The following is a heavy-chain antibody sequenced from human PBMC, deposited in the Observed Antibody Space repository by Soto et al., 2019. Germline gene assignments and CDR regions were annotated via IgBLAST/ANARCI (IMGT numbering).Heavy chain of an antibody. CDR1: GFTIGSFG. CDR3: AIDRPYNQRGPVFDY. Sequence: GGSLRLSCAASGFTIGSFGMNWVRQAPGRGLEWVSYISSSGSTIYYADSVRGRFTISRDNARNSLFLQMHSLRDEDTAVYYCAIDRPYNQRGPVFDYWGQGSLVTVSS. J-gene: IGHJ4*02. CDR2: ISSSGSTI. V-gene: IGHV3-48*02. D-gene: IGHD1-20*01.